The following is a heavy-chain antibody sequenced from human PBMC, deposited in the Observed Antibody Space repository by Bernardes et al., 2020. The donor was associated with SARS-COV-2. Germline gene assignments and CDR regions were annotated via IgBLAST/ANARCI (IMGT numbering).Heavy chain of an antibody. V-gene: IGHV2-70*18. CDR1: GFSLDTNEMC. CDR2: IAWDNDK. CDR3: ARSFFRSGWNAIDS. J-gene: IGHJ4*02. Sequence: GPTRVKPTQTLTLTCTFSGFSLDTNEMCVSWVRQPPGKAPEWLALIAWDNDKYYSKSLETRLSISKDTFKNQVVLKMTNMDPVDTATYYCARSFFRSGWNAIDSWGQGTLVTVSS. D-gene: IGHD3-3*01.